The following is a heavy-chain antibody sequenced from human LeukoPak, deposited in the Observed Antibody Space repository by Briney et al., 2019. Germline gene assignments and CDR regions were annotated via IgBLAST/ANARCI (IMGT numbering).Heavy chain of an antibody. J-gene: IGHJ6*02. V-gene: IGHV1-18*01. CDR3: ARDPPRIVVVVAATNYYGMDV. CDR1: GYTFTSYG. CDR2: ISAYNGNT. D-gene: IGHD2-15*01. Sequence: ASVKVSCKASGYTFTSYGISWVRQAPGQGLEWMGWISAYNGNTNYAQKLQGRVTVTTDTSTSTAYMELRSLRSDDTAVYYCARDPPRIVVVVAATNYYGMDVWGQGTTVTVSS.